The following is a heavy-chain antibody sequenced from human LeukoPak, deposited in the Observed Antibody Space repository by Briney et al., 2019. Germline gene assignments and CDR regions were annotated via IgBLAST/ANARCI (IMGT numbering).Heavy chain of an antibody. CDR1: GFTFRSYS. CDR2: ISSSSSTI. J-gene: IGHJ3*02. CDR3: ATVYYDFWSGYPHDAFDI. D-gene: IGHD3-3*01. V-gene: IGHV3-48*01. Sequence: PGGSLRLSCAASGFTFRSYSMNWVRQAPGKGLEWVSYISSSSSTISYAHSVKGRFTIFRDNAKNSLYLQMTSLRAEDTAVYYCATVYYDFWSGYPHDAFDIWGQGTMVTVSS.